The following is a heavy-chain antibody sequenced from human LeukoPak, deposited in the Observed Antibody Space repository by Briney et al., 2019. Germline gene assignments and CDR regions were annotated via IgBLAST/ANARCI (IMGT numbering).Heavy chain of an antibody. CDR2: ISNDGTNK. Sequence: QPGRSLRLSCAASGFTFSSYAIHWVRQAPGKGLEWVALISNDGTNKYYADSVKGRFTISRDNSKNTLYLQMSSLRAEDTAVYYCVKEGPNCSGGSCYLLAVAGTSFFDYWGQGTLVTVSS. CDR1: GFTFSSYA. CDR3: VKEGPNCSGGSCYLLAVAGTSFFDY. D-gene: IGHD2-15*01. V-gene: IGHV3-30*14. J-gene: IGHJ4*02.